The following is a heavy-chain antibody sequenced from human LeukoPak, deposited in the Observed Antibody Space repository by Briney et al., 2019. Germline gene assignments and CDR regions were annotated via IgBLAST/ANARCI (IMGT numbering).Heavy chain of an antibody. CDR1: EFTFSSYA. D-gene: IGHD3-22*01. CDR2: ISYDGSNK. Sequence: GGSLRLSCAASEFTFSSYAMHWVRQAPGKGLDWVAVISYDGSNKYYADSVKGRFTISRDNSKNTLYLQMNSLRTEDTAVYYCARDCDTSGYYYCGMDVWGQGTTVAVSS. V-gene: IGHV3-30-3*01. CDR3: ARDCDTSGYYYCGMDV. J-gene: IGHJ6*02.